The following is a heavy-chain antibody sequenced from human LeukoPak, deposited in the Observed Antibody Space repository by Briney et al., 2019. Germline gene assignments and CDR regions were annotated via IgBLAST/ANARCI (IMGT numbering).Heavy chain of an antibody. V-gene: IGHV4-59*01. CDR1: GDSISSYY. CDR2: IYYSGST. J-gene: IGHJ4*02. Sequence: SETLSLTCTVSGDSISSYYWSWIRQPPGKGLEWIGYIYYSGSTYYNPSLTCRVTISVGTSKNQFSLNLSSVTAADTAVYYCARAGYGFHYWGQGTLVTVSS. D-gene: IGHD5-18*01. CDR3: ARAGYGFHY.